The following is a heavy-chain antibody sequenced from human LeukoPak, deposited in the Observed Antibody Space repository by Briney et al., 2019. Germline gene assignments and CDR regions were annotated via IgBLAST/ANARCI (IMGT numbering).Heavy chain of an antibody. D-gene: IGHD1-26*01. Sequence: GGSLRLSCAASGFTFSSYSMNWVRQAQGKGLEWVSYISSSSSTIYYADSVKDRFTISRDNAKNSLYLQMNSLRDEDTAVYYCARVVGATAFSPAGRHWGQGTLVTVSS. CDR1: GFTFSSYS. J-gene: IGHJ4*02. V-gene: IGHV3-48*02. CDR3: ARVVGATAFSPAGRH. CDR2: ISSSSSTI.